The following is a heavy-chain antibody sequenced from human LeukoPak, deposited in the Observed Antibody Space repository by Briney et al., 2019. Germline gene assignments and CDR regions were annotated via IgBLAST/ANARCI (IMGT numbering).Heavy chain of an antibody. CDR2: ISGSGGST. CDR3: EKGRYRGTTNNGFAP. CDR1: GFTFSSYA. Sequence: PGGSLRLSCAASGFTFSSYAMSWVRQAPGKGLEWVSAISGSGGSTYYADSVKGRFTISRDTSKNTLYLQMNSLRAEDTAVYYCEKGRYRGTTNNGFAPWGQGTLATAPS. V-gene: IGHV3-23*01. D-gene: IGHD1-26*01. J-gene: IGHJ5*02.